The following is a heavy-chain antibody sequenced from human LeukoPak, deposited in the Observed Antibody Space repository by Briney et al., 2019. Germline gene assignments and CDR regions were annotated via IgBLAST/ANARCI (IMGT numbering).Heavy chain of an antibody. J-gene: IGHJ4*02. CDR1: GGTFSSYA. CDR3: ARADFDWLPTFDY. CDR2: IIPIFGTA. D-gene: IGHD3-9*01. Sequence: SVKVSCKASGGTFSSYAISWVRQAPGQGLEWMGGIIPIFGTANYAQKFQGRVTITADESTSTAYMELSSLRSGDTAVYYCARADFDWLPTFDYWGQGTLVTVSS. V-gene: IGHV1-69*13.